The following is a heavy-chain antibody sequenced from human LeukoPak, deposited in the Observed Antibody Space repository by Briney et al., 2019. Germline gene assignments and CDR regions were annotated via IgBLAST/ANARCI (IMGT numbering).Heavy chain of an antibody. CDR3: ASSGPRSVYYFEY. Sequence: PSETLSLTSTVSGGSVSSGSFYWSWIRQPPGKGLEWIGYIYYSGSTNYNPSLKSRVTISVDTSKNQFSLKLSSVTAADTAVYYCASSGPRSVYYFEYRGPGNPVTVSS. CDR1: GGSVSSGSFY. J-gene: IGHJ4*02. CDR2: IYYSGST. V-gene: IGHV4-61*01. D-gene: IGHD3-10*01.